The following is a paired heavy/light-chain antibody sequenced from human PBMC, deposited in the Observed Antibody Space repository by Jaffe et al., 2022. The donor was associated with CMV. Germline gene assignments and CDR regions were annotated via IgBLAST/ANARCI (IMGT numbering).Light chain of an antibody. Sequence: EIVLTQSPGTLSLSPGERATLSCRASQSVSSSYLAWYQQKPGQAPRLLIYGASSRATGIPDRFSGSGSGTDFTLTISRLEPEDFAVYYCQLSTTFGQGTKVEIK. V-gene: IGKV3-20*01. CDR2: GAS. CDR1: QSVSSSY. J-gene: IGKJ1*01. CDR3: QLSTT.
Heavy chain of an antibody. D-gene: IGHD2-2*01. CDR3: ARAGVVVPAAMHSYYYYMDV. V-gene: IGHV4-34*01. CDR1: GGSFSGYY. CDR2: INHSGST. Sequence: QVQLQQWGAGLLKPSETLSLTCAVYGGSFSGYYWSWIRQPPGKGLEWIGEINHSGSTNYNPSLKSRVTISVDTSKNQFSLKLSSVTAADTAVYYCARAGVVVPAAMHSYYYYMDVWGKGTTVTVSS. J-gene: IGHJ6*03.